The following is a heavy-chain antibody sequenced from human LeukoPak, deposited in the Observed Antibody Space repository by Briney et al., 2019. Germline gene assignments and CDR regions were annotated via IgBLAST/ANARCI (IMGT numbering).Heavy chain of an antibody. CDR3: ARDGSYYYYGMDV. V-gene: IGHV3-53*01. CDR1: GFTVSSNY. J-gene: IGHJ6*02. CDR2: IYSGGST. Sequence: GGSLRLSCAASGFTVSSNYMSWVRQAPGKGLEWVSVIYSGGSTYYADSVKGRFTISRDNSKNTLYLQMDSLRAEDTAVYYCARDGSYYYYGMDVWGQGTTVTVSS.